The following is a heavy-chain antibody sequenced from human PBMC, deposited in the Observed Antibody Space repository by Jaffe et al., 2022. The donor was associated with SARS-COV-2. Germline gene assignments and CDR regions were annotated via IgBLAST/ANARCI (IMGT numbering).Heavy chain of an antibody. CDR2: IYTDGST. CDR3: ARGIGSYNDY. J-gene: IGHJ4*03. V-gene: IGHV4-61*02. Sequence: QVQLQESGPGLVKPSQTLSLTCTVSGGSISSGNYYWNWIRQPAGKGPEWIGRIYTDGSTNYHPSLKSRVTIALHTSKNQFSLNLRSVTAADTSVYYCARGIGSYNDYWGQGTLVTVSS. CDR1: GGSISSGNYY. D-gene: IGHD1-26*01.